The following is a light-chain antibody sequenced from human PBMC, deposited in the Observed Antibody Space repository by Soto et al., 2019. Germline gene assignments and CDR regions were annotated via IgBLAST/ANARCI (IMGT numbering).Light chain of an antibody. CDR2: DAS. J-gene: IGKJ5*01. CDR3: QQRSNWPPIT. V-gene: IGKV3-11*01. Sequence: EIVLTQSPATLSLSPGERATLSCRASQSVSSYLAWYQQKPGQAPRLLIYDASNRATGIPARFSGSGSGTDFTRTISSLEPEEFAVYYCQQRSNWPPITFGQGTRLEMK. CDR1: QSVSSY.